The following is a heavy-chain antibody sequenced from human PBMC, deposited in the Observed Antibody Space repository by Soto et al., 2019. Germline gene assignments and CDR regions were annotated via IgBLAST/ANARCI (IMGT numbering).Heavy chain of an antibody. CDR2: IYSGGST. J-gene: IGHJ3*02. CDR1: GFTVSSNY. V-gene: IGHV3-53*04. CDR3: ARGVVDYGDYDDAFDI. D-gene: IGHD4-17*01. Sequence: GGSLRLSCAASGFTVSSNYMSWVRQAPGKGLEWVSVIYSGGSTYYADSVKGRFTISRHNSKNTLYLQMNSLRAEDTAVYYCARGVVDYGDYDDAFDIWGQGTMVTVSS.